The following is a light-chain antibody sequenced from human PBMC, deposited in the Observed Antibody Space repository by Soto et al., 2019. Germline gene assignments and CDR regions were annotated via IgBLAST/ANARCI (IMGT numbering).Light chain of an antibody. CDR1: SSDVGGYNY. Sequence: QSALTQPRSVSGSPGQSVTISCTGTSSDVGGYNYVSWYQQHPGKAPKLVIYDVSKRPSGVPDRFSGSKSGNTASLTISGVQAAEEADYYCCTFSSSYSFYVFGGGTKVTVL. CDR3: CTFSSSYSFYV. V-gene: IGLV2-11*01. J-gene: IGLJ3*02. CDR2: DVS.